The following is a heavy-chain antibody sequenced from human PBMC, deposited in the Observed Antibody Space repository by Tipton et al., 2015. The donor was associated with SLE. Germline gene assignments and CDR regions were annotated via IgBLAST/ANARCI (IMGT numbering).Heavy chain of an antibody. V-gene: IGHV3-30*19. Sequence: RSLRLSCAASGFTFSDYDMHWVRQAPGKGLEWVAVISYDGSNKYYADSVKGRFTISRDNSKNTLYLQMNSLRTEDTAVYYCARDPRARTYYDSSGYGYYFDYWGQGTLVTVSS. J-gene: IGHJ4*02. CDR1: GFTFSDYD. D-gene: IGHD3-22*01. CDR3: ARDPRARTYYDSSGYGYYFDY. CDR2: ISYDGSNK.